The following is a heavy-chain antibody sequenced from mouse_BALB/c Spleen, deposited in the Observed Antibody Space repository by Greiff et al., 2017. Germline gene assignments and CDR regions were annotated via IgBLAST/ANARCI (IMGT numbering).Heavy chain of an antibody. CDR2: ILPSIGST. CDR3: ARTSTATLAMDD. CDR1: DSAVFPIAY. J-gene: IGHJ4*01. D-gene: IGHD1-2*01. V-gene: IGHV15-2*02. Sequence: VQLQQSGSELRSPGSSVKLSCKDFDSAVFPIAYMRVVRQKPGHVFEWIGDILPSIGSTIYGEKFEDKATLDADTVSNTAYLEINSLTSEDSAIYYCARTSTATLAMDDWGQGTSVTVSA.